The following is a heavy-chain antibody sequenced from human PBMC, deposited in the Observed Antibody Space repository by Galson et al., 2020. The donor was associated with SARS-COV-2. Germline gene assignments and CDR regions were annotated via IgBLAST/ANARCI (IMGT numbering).Heavy chain of an antibody. V-gene: IGHV3-23*01. D-gene: IGHD6-19*01. CDR2: ISVSGIST. CDR3: AKDNPRIAVLLNY. J-gene: IGHJ4*02. CDR1: GFTFGNYA. Sequence: GESLKISCVDSGFTFGNYAMSWVRPAPGKGPELVSVISVSGISTYYADSVKGRFTISRDNSNNIVYLQMNSLRAEDTAVYYCAKDNPRIAVLLNYWGQGTLVTVSS.